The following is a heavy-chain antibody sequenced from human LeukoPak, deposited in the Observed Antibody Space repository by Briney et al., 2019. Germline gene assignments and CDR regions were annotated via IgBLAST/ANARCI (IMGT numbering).Heavy chain of an antibody. CDR3: ARDFTRYDFWSVEFASY. D-gene: IGHD3-3*01. V-gene: IGHV3-21*01. CDR1: GFTFSSYS. CDR2: ISSSSSYI. J-gene: IGHJ4*02. Sequence: MTGGSLRLSCAASGFTFSSYSMNWVRQAPGKGLEWVSSISSSSSYIYYADSVKGRFTISRDNAKNSLYLQMNSLRAEDTAVYYCARDFTRYDFWSVEFASYWGQGTLVTVSS.